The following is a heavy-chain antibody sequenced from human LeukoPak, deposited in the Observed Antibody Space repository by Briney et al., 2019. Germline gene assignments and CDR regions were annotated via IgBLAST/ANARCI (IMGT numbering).Heavy chain of an antibody. CDR1: GGSISSSSYY. CDR2: IYYSGST. D-gene: IGHD2-15*01. J-gene: IGHJ1*01. V-gene: IGHV4-39*01. CDR3: ARVPLVAAYFQH. Sequence: SETLSLTCTVSGGSISSSSYYWGWICPPPGKRLEWIGSIYYSGSTYYNPSLKSRVTISVDTSKNPFSLKLSSVTAADTAVYYCARVPLVAAYFQHWGQGTLVTVSS.